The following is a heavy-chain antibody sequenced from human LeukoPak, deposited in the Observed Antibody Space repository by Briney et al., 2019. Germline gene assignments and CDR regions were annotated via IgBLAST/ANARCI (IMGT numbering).Heavy chain of an antibody. J-gene: IGHJ5*02. D-gene: IGHD2-8*01. CDR3: ARDNYCTNEGGCDNWFDP. Sequence: PSETLSLTCTVSSGSISTSNYYWGWVRQPPGEALEWIGNIFYSGSTYYNPSLKSRVTISVDTSKNQFSLKLSSVTAADTAVYYCARDNYCTNEGGCDNWFDPWGQGTLVTVSS. CDR1: SGSISTSNYY. CDR2: IFYSGST. V-gene: IGHV4-39*07.